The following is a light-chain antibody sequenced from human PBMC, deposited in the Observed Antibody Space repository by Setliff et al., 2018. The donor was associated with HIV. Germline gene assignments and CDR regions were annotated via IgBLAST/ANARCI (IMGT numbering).Light chain of an antibody. CDR1: SSDVGGYKY. CDR2: DVS. CDR3: CSYAGSYTHYV. V-gene: IGLV2-11*01. J-gene: IGLJ1*01. Sequence: QSVLTQPRSVSGSPGQSVTISCTGTSSDVGGYKYVSWYQQHPGKAPKLIIYDVSKRPSGVPDRFSGSKSGNTASLTISGLQAEDEADYYCCSYAGSYTHYVFGTGTKVTVL.